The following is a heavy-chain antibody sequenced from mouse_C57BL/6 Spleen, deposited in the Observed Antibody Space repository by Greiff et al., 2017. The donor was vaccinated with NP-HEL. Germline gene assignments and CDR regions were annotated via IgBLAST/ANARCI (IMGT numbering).Heavy chain of an antibody. V-gene: IGHV2-6-1*01. CDR2: IWSDGST. J-gene: IGHJ3*01. CDR1: GFSLASYG. Sequence: VMLVESGPGLVAPSQSLSITCTVSGFSLASYGVHWVRQPPGKGLEWLVVIWSDGSTTYNSALKSRLSISKDNSKSQVFLKMNSLQTDDTAMYYCARQDYDYDGVFAYWGQGTLVTVSA. CDR3: ARQDYDYDGVFAY. D-gene: IGHD2-4*01.